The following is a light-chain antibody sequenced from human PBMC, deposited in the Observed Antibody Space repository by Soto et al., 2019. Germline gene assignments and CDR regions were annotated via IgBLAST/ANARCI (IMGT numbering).Light chain of an antibody. J-gene: IGLJ3*02. CDR1: SSNIGAGYD. V-gene: IGLV1-40*01. CDR3: QSYDSSLSGWV. CDR2: GNS. Sequence: QSVLTQPPSVSGAPGQRVTISCTGSSSNIGAGYDVPWYQQLPGTAPKLLIYGNSNRPSGVPDRFCGSKSGTSASLAITGLQAEDEADYYYQSYDSSLSGWVFGGGTKLTVL.